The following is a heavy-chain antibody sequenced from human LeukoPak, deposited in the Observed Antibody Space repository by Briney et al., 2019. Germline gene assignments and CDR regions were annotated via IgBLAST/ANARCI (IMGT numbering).Heavy chain of an antibody. CDR3: ARDTIQPGLIED. CDR2: INSGGDDI. Sequence: GGSLRLSCAAPGFSFSLYAMNWVRQAPGKGLEWISYINSGGDDIHYAASVRGRFTISRDDAGNTLFLQLSSLRAEDTAVYYCARDTIQPGLIEDWGQGTLVNVSS. CDR1: GFSFSLYA. V-gene: IGHV3-21*05. D-gene: IGHD2-2*01. J-gene: IGHJ4*02.